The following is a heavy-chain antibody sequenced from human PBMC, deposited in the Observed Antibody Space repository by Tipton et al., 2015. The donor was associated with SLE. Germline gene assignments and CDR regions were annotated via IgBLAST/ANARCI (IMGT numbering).Heavy chain of an antibody. V-gene: IGHV3-15*01. Sequence: SLRLSCAASGFTFSNYAMGWVRQAPGKGLEWVGRIKSKTDGGTADYAAAVKGRFTISRDDSKNTLYLQVDSLENEDTAVYYCTTLWSYWGQGALVTVSS. CDR1: GFTFSNYA. J-gene: IGHJ4*02. CDR2: IKSKTDGGTA. D-gene: IGHD3-10*01. CDR3: TTLWSY.